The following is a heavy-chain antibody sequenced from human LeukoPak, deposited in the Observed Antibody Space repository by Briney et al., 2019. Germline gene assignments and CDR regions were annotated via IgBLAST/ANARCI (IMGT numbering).Heavy chain of an antibody. V-gene: IGHV4-39*01. Sequence: SETLSLTCTVSGGSISSSHYYWGWIRQPPGKGLEWIGSFYYGGNTYYNPSLKIRVAISVDTSKNQFSLKLTSVTAADTAVYYCARERYYYDSSSEGNYWGQGTLVTVSS. CDR2: FYYGGNT. CDR1: GGSISSSHYY. D-gene: IGHD3-22*01. CDR3: ARERYYYDSSSEGNY. J-gene: IGHJ4*02.